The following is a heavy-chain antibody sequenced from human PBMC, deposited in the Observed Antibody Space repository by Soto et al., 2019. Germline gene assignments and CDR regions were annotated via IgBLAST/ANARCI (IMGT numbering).Heavy chain of an antibody. J-gene: IGHJ6*01. CDR3: ARGRGYSGDDHYYYFDMDV. CDR1: GGAFNNYP. D-gene: IGHD5-12*01. CDR2: SIPIFGTA. Sequence: SVKVSSKACGGAFNNYPITLVRQAPGQGLEWMGGSIPIFGTANYAQKFQGRVTISVDESTSTAYMELSSLRSGDTAVYYCARGRGYSGDDHYYYFDMDVWGQGTTVTVSS. V-gene: IGHV1-69*01.